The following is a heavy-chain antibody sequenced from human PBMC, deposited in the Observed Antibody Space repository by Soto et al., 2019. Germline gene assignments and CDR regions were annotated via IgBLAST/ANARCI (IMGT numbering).Heavy chain of an antibody. J-gene: IGHJ6*02. CDR2: ITNSSGHI. V-gene: IGHV3-21*02. CDR3: VRERGLSSFYGMDV. D-gene: IGHD3-10*01. CDR1: GFTLTTYT. Sequence: EVQLVESGGGLVKPGGSLRLSCEASGFTLTTYTMNWVRQASGKGLEWVSSITNSSGHIYYADSVKGRFTISRDNARNSLYLQMNSLRAADTAVYYCVRERGLSSFYGMDVWGQGTTVTVSS.